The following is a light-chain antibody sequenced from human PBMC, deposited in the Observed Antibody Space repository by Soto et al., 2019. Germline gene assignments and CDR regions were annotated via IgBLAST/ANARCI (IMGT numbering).Light chain of an antibody. CDR3: LQDYSFPWT. CDR1: QDIRND. J-gene: IGKJ1*01. V-gene: IGKV1-6*01. Sequence: AFQMTQSPSSLSASVGDRVTITCRASQDIRNDLGWYQQKPGKAPRLLIYATSILQSGVPSRFSGSGSGTDFTLTISSLQPEDFATYYCLQDYSFPWTFGQGTKVEIK. CDR2: ATS.